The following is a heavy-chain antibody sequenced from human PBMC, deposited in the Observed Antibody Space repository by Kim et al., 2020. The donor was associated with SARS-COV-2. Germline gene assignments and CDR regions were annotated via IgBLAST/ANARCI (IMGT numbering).Heavy chain of an antibody. CDR3: VSDSHAWHRFDY. J-gene: IGHJ4*02. CDR2: IQHSGST. CDR1: GQSVSSDYY. D-gene: IGHD3-22*01. Sequence: SETLSHTCTVSGQSVSSDYYWGWIRQSPGKGLEWIGTIQHSGSTYYNPSLKSRITMSVDTSKNHFSLNIKSVTAADTALYYCVSDSHAWHRFDYWGQGTVVTVSS. V-gene: IGHV4-38-2*02.